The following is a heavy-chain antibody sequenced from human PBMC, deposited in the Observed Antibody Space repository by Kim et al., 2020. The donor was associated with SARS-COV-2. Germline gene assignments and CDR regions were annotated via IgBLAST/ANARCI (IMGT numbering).Heavy chain of an antibody. D-gene: IGHD1-26*01. Sequence: GRFTISRDKSQNPLYLQMNSLRAEDTAVYYCARAIRLVVGGLDYYYGMDVWGQGTTVTVSS. J-gene: IGHJ6*02. V-gene: IGHV3-30*07. CDR3: ARAIRLVVGGLDYYYGMDV.